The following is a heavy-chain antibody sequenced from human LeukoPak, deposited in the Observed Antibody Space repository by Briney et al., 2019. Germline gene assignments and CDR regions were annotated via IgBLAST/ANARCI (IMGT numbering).Heavy chain of an antibody. CDR2: IVVGSGNT. D-gene: IGHD3-3*01. V-gene: IGHV1-58*01. Sequence: GASVKVSCKASGFTFTSSAVQWVRQARGQRLEWIGWIVVGSGNTNYAQKFQERVTITRDMSTSTAYMELSSLRSEDTAVYYCAKAAHYDFWSAYDYWGQGTVVTVSS. CDR1: GFTFTSSA. CDR3: AKAAHYDFWSAYDY. J-gene: IGHJ4*02.